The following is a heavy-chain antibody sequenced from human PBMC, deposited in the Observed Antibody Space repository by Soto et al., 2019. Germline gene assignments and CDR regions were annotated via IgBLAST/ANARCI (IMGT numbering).Heavy chain of an antibody. D-gene: IGHD1-7*01. Sequence: QVQLVQSGAEVKKPGSSVKVSCKASGDTFSRYAISWVRQAPGQGLEWMGGIIPIFHKAKYAQKFQGRVTSTADESTSTAYMELSSLRSEDTAVYYCARDPNSNYGENWFDPWGQGTLVTVSS. CDR3: ARDPNSNYGENWFDP. CDR2: IIPIFHKA. J-gene: IGHJ5*02. V-gene: IGHV1-69*01. CDR1: GDTFSRYA.